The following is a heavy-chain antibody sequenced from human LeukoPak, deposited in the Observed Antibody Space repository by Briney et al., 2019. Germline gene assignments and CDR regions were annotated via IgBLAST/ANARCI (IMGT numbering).Heavy chain of an antibody. CDR2: ISSSGYTI. Sequence: GGSLRLSCAASQFSFSDYYMSSIRQAPGKGLEWVSYISSSGYTIYYADSVKGRFTISRDNAKSSLYLQMNSLRAEDTAVYYCARAIDTSALRFFYFDYWGQGTLVTVSS. CDR3: ARAIDTSALRFFYFDY. V-gene: IGHV3-11*01. CDR1: QFSFSDYY. D-gene: IGHD3-22*01. J-gene: IGHJ4*02.